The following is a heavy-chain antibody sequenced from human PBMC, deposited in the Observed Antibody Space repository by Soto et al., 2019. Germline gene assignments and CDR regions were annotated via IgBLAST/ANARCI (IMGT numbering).Heavy chain of an antibody. CDR2: ISSSSSYT. Sequence: PGGSLRLSCAASGFTFSDYYMSWIRQAPGKGLEWVSYISSSSSYTNYADSVKGRFTISRDNAKNSLYLQMNSLRAEDTAVYYCARDLYYDILTGYYPTGLDYWGQGTLVTVSS. CDR1: GFTFSDYY. J-gene: IGHJ4*02. CDR3: ARDLYYDILTGYYPTGLDY. V-gene: IGHV3-11*05. D-gene: IGHD3-9*01.